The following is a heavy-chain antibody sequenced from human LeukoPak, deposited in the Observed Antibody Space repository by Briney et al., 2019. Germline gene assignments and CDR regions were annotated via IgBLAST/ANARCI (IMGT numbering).Heavy chain of an antibody. CDR2: INRSGDDT. V-gene: IGHV3-23*01. CDR1: GFTFSTYA. J-gene: IGHJ4*02. CDR3: AKGGSSWSGFDY. Sequence: GGSLRLSCAASGFTFSTYAMSWVRQAPGKGLEWVSGINRSGDDTHYADSVKGRFTISRDNSKNTLYLQMNSLRAEDTAVYYCAKGGSSWSGFDYWGQGTLVTVSS. D-gene: IGHD6-13*01.